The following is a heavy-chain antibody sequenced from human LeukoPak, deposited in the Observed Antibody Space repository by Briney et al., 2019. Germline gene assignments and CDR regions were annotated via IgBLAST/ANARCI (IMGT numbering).Heavy chain of an antibody. J-gene: IGHJ4*02. D-gene: IGHD1-26*01. Sequence: TGGSLRLSCAASGFTLSSYAMNWVRQTPGKGLEWILYISSGSNTVYYADSVKGRFTTSRDNAKNSLYLQMDSLRADDTAVYYCAREGSGSYGIGEYWGQGTPVTVSS. CDR2: ISSGSNTV. CDR1: GFTLSSYA. V-gene: IGHV3-48*01. CDR3: AREGSGSYGIGEY.